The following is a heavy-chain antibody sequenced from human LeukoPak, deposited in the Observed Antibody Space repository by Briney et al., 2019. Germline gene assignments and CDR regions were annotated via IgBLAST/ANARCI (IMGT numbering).Heavy chain of an antibody. CDR3: ASGRAGALYFDY. CDR1: GGSFSGYY. D-gene: IGHD4-17*01. Sequence: SEALSLTCAVYGGSFSGYYWSWIRQPPGKGLEWSGEINHSGSTNYNPSLKSRVNISVDTSKNQFSLKLSSVTAADTAVYYCASGRAGALYFDYWGQGTLVTVSS. J-gene: IGHJ4*02. CDR2: INHSGST. V-gene: IGHV4-34*01.